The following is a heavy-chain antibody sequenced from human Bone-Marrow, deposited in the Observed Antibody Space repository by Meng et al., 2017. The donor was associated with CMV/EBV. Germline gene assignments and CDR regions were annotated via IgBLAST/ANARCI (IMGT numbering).Heavy chain of an antibody. Sequence: SLKISCAASGFTFDDYAMHWVRQAPGKGLEWVSGIGWNSGSIGYADSVKGRFTISSDNAKNSLYLQMNSLRAEDMALYYCAKGGGDYGDYVSDSWFDPWGQGTLVTVSS. CDR3: AKGGGDYGDYVSDSWFDP. CDR2: IGWNSGSI. D-gene: IGHD4-17*01. V-gene: IGHV3-9*03. J-gene: IGHJ5*02. CDR1: GFTFDDYA.